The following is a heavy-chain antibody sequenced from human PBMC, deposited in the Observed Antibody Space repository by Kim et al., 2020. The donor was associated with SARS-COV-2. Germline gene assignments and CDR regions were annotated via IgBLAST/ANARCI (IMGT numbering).Heavy chain of an antibody. V-gene: IGHV3-74*01. J-gene: IGHJ4*02. Sequence: RRTRYADAVKGRVTISRDNAKNTLYLQMNSLRAEDTAVYYCARGGSGSLDYWGQGTLVTVSS. CDR3: ARGGSGSLDY. D-gene: IGHD3-16*01. CDR2: RRT.